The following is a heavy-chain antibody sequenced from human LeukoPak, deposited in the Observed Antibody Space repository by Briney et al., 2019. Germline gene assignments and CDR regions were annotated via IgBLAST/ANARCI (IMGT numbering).Heavy chain of an antibody. CDR2: ITVTGGVAAGNA. D-gene: IGHD3-3*01. CDR3: AKDDFGSVDH. Sequence: GGSLRLSCAASGFTFSRLSMAWIRQAPGKGLEWVAQITVTGGVAAGNAYYRDSVKGRFTISRDNSKNTLYLEMNSLRAEDTAVYYCAKDDFGSVDHWGQGALVTISS. V-gene: IGHV3-23*01. J-gene: IGHJ4*02. CDR1: GFTFSRLS.